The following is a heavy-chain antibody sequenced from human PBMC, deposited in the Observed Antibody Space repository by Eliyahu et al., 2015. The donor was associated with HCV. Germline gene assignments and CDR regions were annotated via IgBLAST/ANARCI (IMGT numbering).Heavy chain of an antibody. Sequence: QVTLKESGPVLVKPTETLTLTCXVSGFPLSNARMGXSWIRQPPGKALEWLAHIFSNDEKSYSTSLKSRLTISKDTSKSQVVLTMTNMDPVDTATYYCARIDRGGDYGDYTGDYWGQGTLVTVSS. V-gene: IGHV2-26*01. CDR2: IFSNDEK. CDR3: ARIDRGGDYGDYTGDY. D-gene: IGHD4-17*01. CDR1: GFPLSNARMG. J-gene: IGHJ4*02.